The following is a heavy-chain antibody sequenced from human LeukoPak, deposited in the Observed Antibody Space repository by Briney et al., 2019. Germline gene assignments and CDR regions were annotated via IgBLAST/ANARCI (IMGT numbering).Heavy chain of an antibody. CDR2: IKTDGST. D-gene: IGHD3-16*02. V-gene: IGHV3-74*01. Sequence: PGGSLRLSCAASGFTFSPYWMHWVRQAPGKGLVWVSLIKTDGSTTYADSVKGRFSISRDNAQNTLNLQMNSLRAEDTAVYYCARVYHYGMDVWGQGTTVTVSS. CDR1: GFTFSPYW. CDR3: ARVYHYGMDV. J-gene: IGHJ6*02.